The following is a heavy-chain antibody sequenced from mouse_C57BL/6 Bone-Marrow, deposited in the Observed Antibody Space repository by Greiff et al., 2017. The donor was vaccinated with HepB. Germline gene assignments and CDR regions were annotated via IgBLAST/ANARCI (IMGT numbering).Heavy chain of an antibody. CDR2: ISNGGGST. CDR1: GFTFSDYY. Sequence: EVTVEESGGGLVQPGGSLKLSCAASGFTFSDYYMYWVRRTPAKRLEWVAYISNGGGSTYYPDTVKGRITISRDNAKNNLYLQMSRLKSEDTAMYYCARHGMDYWGQGTSVTVSS. J-gene: IGHJ4*01. CDR3: ARHGMDY. V-gene: IGHV5-12*01.